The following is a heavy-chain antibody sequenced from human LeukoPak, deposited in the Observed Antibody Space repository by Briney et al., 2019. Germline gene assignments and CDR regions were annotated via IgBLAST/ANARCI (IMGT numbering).Heavy chain of an antibody. D-gene: IGHD2-21*01. CDR1: GDSVSSNSAA. CDR3: ARDCGGRNIPPRWRFDP. J-gene: IGHJ5*02. V-gene: IGHV6-1*01. CDR2: TYYRSKLYN. Sequence: SQTLSLTCAISGDSVSSNSAAWNCIRQSPSRGLEWLGRTYYRSKLYNDYAVSVKSRITINPDTSKHQYSLQLNSVTPEDTAVYYCARDCGGRNIPPRWRFDPWGQGTLVSVSS.